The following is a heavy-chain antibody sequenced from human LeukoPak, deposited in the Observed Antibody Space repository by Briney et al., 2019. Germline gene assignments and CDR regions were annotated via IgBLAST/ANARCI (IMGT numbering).Heavy chain of an antibody. Sequence: SLKVSCKASGYTFTGPYIHWMRQAPGQGLEWMGGIIPIFGTANYAQKFQGRVTITADESTSTAYMELSSLRSEDTAVYYCASANSRGYSYGYRVYYFDYWGQGTLVTVSS. J-gene: IGHJ4*02. D-gene: IGHD5-18*01. CDR2: IIPIFGTA. CDR3: ASANSRGYSYGYRVYYFDY. V-gene: IGHV1-69*13. CDR1: GYTFTGPY.